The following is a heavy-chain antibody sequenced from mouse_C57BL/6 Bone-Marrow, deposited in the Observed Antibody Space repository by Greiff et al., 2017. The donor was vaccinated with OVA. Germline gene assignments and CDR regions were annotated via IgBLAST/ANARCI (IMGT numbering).Heavy chain of an antibody. D-gene: IGHD2-2*01. Sequence: VQLQQPGTELVKPGASVKLSCKASGYTFTSYWMHWVKQRPGQGLEWIGNINPSNGGTNYNEKFKSKATLTVDKSSSTAYMQLSSLTSEDSAVDYCARGGIYYGYPWFAYWGQGTLVTVSA. V-gene: IGHV1-53*01. J-gene: IGHJ3*01. CDR2: INPSNGGT. CDR3: ARGGIYYGYPWFAY. CDR1: GYTFTSYW.